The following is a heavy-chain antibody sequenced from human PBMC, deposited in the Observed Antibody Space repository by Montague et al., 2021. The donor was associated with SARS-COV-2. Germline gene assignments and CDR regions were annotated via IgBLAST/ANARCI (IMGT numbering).Heavy chain of an antibody. Sequence: PALVKPTQTLTLTCTFSGFSLSTSGMRASWIRQPPGKALEWLARXDWXDDKFYSTSRKTRLTISKDTSKNQVVLTMTNMDPVDTATYYCARSYYDILTAYYTPFDYWGQGTLVTVSS. V-gene: IGHV2-70*04. CDR3: ARSYYDILTAYYTPFDY. CDR1: GFSLSTSGMR. D-gene: IGHD3-9*01. CDR2: XDWXDDK. J-gene: IGHJ4*02.